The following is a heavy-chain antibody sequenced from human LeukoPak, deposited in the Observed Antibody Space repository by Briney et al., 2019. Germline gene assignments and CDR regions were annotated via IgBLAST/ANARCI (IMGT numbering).Heavy chain of an antibody. CDR1: GYTFTSYD. J-gene: IGHJ2*01. CDR2: MNPNSGNT. D-gene: IGHD2-21*02. Sequence: ASGKVSCKASGYTFTSYDINWVRQATGQGLEWMGWMNPNSGNTGYAQKFQGRVTMTRNTSISTAYMELSSLRSEDTAVYYCATPFYCGGDCYRYWYFDLWGRGTLVTVSS. CDR3: ATPFYCGGDCYRYWYFDL. V-gene: IGHV1-8*01.